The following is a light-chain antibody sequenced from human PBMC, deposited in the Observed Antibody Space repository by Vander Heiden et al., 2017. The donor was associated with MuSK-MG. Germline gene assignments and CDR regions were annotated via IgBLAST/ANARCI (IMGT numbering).Light chain of an antibody. CDR2: AAS. CDR1: QGISYY. CDR3: QQDNSYPLT. Sequence: DIQITQSSSSLSASVGDRVTITRRGSQGISYYLAWFQQKPWKAPKSLIYAASSCLIGVPSKFRPSRSGTDFTLTIISLQPEDFATYYCQQDNSYPLTFGGGTKVEIK. V-gene: IGKV1-16*02. J-gene: IGKJ4*01.